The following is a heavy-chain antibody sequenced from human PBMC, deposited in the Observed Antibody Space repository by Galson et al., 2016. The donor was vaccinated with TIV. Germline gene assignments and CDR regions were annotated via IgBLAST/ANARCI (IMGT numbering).Heavy chain of an antibody. V-gene: IGHV3-66*02. CDR1: GFSVSSNY. CDR3: AGDLGYDSRGYYPCY. J-gene: IGHJ4*02. Sequence: SLRLSCAASGFSVSSNYMSWVRQAPGKGLEWVSVIYSGGSTHYADSVQGRFTISRDNSKKMLYLQMNSLRAEDTAVYYCAGDLGYDSRGYYPCYWGQGTLVTVSS. CDR2: IYSGGST. D-gene: IGHD3-22*01.